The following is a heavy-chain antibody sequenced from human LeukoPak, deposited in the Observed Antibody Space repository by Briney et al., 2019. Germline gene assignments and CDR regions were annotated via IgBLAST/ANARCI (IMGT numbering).Heavy chain of an antibody. Sequence: ASVKVSCKASGGTFSSYIIAWVRQAPGQGLEWMGWINPNSGGTNYAQKFQGRVTMTRDTSISTAYMELSRLRSDDTAVYYCARVGARSPGGYWGQGTLVTVSS. CDR3: ARVGARSPGGY. CDR1: GGTFSSYI. CDR2: INPNSGGT. D-gene: IGHD1-26*01. V-gene: IGHV1-2*02. J-gene: IGHJ4*02.